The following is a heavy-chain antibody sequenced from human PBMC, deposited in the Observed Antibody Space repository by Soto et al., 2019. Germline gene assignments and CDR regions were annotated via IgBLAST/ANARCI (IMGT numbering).Heavy chain of an antibody. V-gene: IGHV3-33*01. J-gene: IGHJ4*02. Sequence: QVHLVESGGGVVQPGKSLRLSCAASGFTFDNYGMLWVRQAPGKGLEWVALISYDDSYRYYTNSVRGRFTISRDNSENMVFLHMNSLQGDDTAVYYCAGGDYGDSIDFWGQGTLVTVSS. D-gene: IGHD4-17*01. CDR1: GFTFDNYG. CDR3: AGGDYGDSIDF. CDR2: ISYDDSYR.